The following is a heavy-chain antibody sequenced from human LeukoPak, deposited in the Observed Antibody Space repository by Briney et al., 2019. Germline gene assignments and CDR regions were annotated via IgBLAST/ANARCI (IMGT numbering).Heavy chain of an antibody. J-gene: IGHJ5*02. CDR2: ISSSGSTI. D-gene: IGHD2-2*01. V-gene: IGHV3-48*03. CDR1: GFTFSSYE. Sequence: GGSLRLSCAASGFTFSSYEMNWVRQAPGKGLEWVSFISSSGSTIYYADSVKGRFTISRDNSKSTLYLQMNSLRAEDTAVYYCARGAPYCSSTSCYVNWFDPWGQGTLVTVSS. CDR3: ARGAPYCSSTSCYVNWFDP.